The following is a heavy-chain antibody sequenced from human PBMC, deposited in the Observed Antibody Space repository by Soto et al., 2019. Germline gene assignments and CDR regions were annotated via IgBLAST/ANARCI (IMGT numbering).Heavy chain of an antibody. V-gene: IGHV4-59*08. Sequence: SETLSLTCTVSGGSISSYYWSWIRQPPGKGLEWIGYIYYSGSTNYNPSLKSRVTISVDTSKNQFSLKLSSVTAADTAVYYCARLRTAYSDYWGQGTLVTVSS. D-gene: IGHD3-16*01. CDR2: IYYSGST. CDR1: GGSISSYY. J-gene: IGHJ4*02. CDR3: ARLRTAYSDY.